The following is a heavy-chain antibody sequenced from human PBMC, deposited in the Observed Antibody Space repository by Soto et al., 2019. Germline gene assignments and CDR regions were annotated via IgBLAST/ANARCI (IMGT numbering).Heavy chain of an antibody. Sequence: SETLSLTCTVSGGSVSSGPYYWSWIRQPPGKGLEWIGYLYNSGSTKYNPSLKSRVTISADTSRNQFSLKLSSVTAADTAVYYCARDGSSPGLYYFDYWGQGTLVTVSS. CDR2: LYNSGST. V-gene: IGHV4-61*01. CDR1: GGSVSSGPYY. D-gene: IGHD1-26*01. CDR3: ARDGSSPGLYYFDY. J-gene: IGHJ4*02.